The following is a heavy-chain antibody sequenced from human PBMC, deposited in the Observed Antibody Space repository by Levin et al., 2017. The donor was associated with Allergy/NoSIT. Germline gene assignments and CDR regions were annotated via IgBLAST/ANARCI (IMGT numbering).Heavy chain of an antibody. D-gene: IGHD3-10*01. Sequence: SCTASGFTFGDYAMSWFRQAPGKGLECVGFIRNKAFGGTTEYAASVKGRFTISTDDSRSIAYLQMNSLKTDDTAVYYCTRWGFGGFDYWGQGTLVTVSS. J-gene: IGHJ4*02. V-gene: IGHV3-49*03. CDR1: GFTFGDYA. CDR2: IRNKAFGGTT. CDR3: TRWGFGGFDY.